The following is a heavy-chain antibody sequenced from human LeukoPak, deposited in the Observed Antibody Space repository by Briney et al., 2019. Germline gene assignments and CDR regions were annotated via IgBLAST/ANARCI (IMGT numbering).Heavy chain of an antibody. CDR3: ARDMVRGVINAEYFQH. Sequence: GGSLRLSCAASGFTFSSYAMHWVRQAPGKGLEWAAFISYDGDNKYYSDSVKGRYYADSVKGRFTISRDNSKNTLYLQMNSLRAEDTAVYYCARDMVRGVINAEYFQHWGQGTLVTVSS. CDR1: GFTFSSYA. CDR2: ISYDGDNKYY. D-gene: IGHD3-10*01. J-gene: IGHJ1*01. V-gene: IGHV3-30*03.